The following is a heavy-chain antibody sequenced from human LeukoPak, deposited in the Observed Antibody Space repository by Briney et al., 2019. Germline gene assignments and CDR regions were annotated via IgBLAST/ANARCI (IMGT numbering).Heavy chain of an antibody. CDR2: IRYDGSNK. J-gene: IGHJ4*02. D-gene: IGHD1-26*01. V-gene: IGHV3-30*02. CDR1: GFTFSSYG. CDR3: AKKAMKWELLDYFDY. Sequence: GGSLRLSCAASGFTFSSYGMHWVRQAPGKGLEWVAFIRYDGSNKYYADSVKGRFTISRDNSKNTLYLQMNSLRAEDTAVYYCAKKAMKWELLDYFDYWGQGTLVTVSS.